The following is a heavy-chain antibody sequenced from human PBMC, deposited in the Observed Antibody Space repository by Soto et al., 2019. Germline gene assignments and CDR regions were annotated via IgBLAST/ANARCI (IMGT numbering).Heavy chain of an antibody. CDR1: GGSISSSSYY. J-gene: IGHJ4*02. D-gene: IGHD6-19*01. V-gene: IGHV4-39*01. CDR3: ARRRYLSGWYDDFDY. Sequence: QLQLQESGPGLVKPSETLSLTCTVSGGSISSSSYYWGWIRQPPGKGLEWIGSTYYSGSTYYNPSLQSRVTISVDTSQNQFSLKLTSVTAADTAVYFCARRRYLSGWYDDFDYWGQGSPVTVSS. CDR2: TYYSGST.